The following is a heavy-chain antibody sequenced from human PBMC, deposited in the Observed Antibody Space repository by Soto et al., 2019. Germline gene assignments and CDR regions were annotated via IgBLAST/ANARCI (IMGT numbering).Heavy chain of an antibody. Sequence: GGSLRLSCGASGITFSRCLMSWVRQAPGKGLEWVASISQDGTDTDYVDSVKGRFAISRDNPKNSLSLQMNSLRADDTAVYYCARDPLSYGDYAQTYWYFDLWGRGTRVTVSS. D-gene: IGHD4-17*01. V-gene: IGHV3-7*01. CDR2: ISQDGTDT. CDR1: GITFSRCL. J-gene: IGHJ2*01. CDR3: ARDPLSYGDYAQTYWYFDL.